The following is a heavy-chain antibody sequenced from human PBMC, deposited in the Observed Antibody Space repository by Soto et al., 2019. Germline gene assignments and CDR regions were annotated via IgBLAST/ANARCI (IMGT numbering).Heavy chain of an antibody. CDR3: AKGGPSGYDSLYY. CDR1: GFTFDDYA. CDR2: ISWNSGSI. J-gene: IGHJ4*02. D-gene: IGHD5-12*01. Sequence: GGSLRLSCAASGFTFDDYAMHWVRQAPGKGLEWVSGISWNSGSIGYADSVKGRFTISRDNAKNSLYLQMNSLRAEDTALYYCAKGGPSGYDSLYYWGQGTLVTVSS. V-gene: IGHV3-9*01.